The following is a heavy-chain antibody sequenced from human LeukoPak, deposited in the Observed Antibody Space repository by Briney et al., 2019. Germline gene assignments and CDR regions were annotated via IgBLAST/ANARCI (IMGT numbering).Heavy chain of an antibody. V-gene: IGHV3-30*18. CDR1: GFTFSSYG. CDR2: ISYDGSNK. J-gene: IGHJ4*02. CDR3: AKADNIAVAGTADY. D-gene: IGHD6-19*01. Sequence: GGSLRLSCAASGFTFSSYGMHWVRQAPGKGLGWVAVISYDGSNKYYADSVKGRFTISRDNSKNTLYLQMNSLRAEDTAVYYCAKADNIAVAGTADYWGQGTLVTVSS.